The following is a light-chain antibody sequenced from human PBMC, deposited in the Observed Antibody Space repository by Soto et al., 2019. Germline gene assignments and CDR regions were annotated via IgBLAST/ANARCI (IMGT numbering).Light chain of an antibody. CDR3: TSYTTSSTLV. V-gene: IGLV2-14*03. CDR1: SSDVGYYNY. Sequence: QSALTQPASVSESLGQSITISCTGTSSDVGYYNYVSWYQHHPGKAPKLIIYDVSNRPSGVSRRFSGSKSGNTASLTISGLRAEDEADYYRTSYTTSSTLVFGGGTKLTVL. CDR2: DVS. J-gene: IGLJ2*01.